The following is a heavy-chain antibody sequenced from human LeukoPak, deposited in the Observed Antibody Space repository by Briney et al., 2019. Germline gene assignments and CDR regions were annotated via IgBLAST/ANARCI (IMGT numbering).Heavy chain of an antibody. CDR1: GFSFSSYS. J-gene: IGHJ5*02. Sequence: GGSLRLSCAASGFSFSSYSMKWVRQAPGKGLEWVSSISSSSSYIYYADSVKGRFTISKDNAKNSLYLQMNSLRAEDTAVYYCARRGNWFDPWGQGTLVTVSS. CDR2: ISSSSSYI. V-gene: IGHV3-21*01. CDR3: ARRGNWFDP.